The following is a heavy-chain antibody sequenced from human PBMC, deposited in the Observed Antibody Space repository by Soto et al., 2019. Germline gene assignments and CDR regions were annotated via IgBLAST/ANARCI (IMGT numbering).Heavy chain of an antibody. V-gene: IGHV3-9*01. J-gene: IGHJ6*03. CDR2: ISWNSGSI. D-gene: IGHD6-19*01. Sequence: GGSLRLSCAASGFTFDDYAMHWVRQAPGKGLEWVSGISWNSGSIGYADSVKGRFTISRDNAKNSLYLQMNSLRAEDTALYYCAKVLEDSSGWYLSSYYMDVWGKGTTVTVSS. CDR3: AKVLEDSSGWYLSSYYMDV. CDR1: GFTFDDYA.